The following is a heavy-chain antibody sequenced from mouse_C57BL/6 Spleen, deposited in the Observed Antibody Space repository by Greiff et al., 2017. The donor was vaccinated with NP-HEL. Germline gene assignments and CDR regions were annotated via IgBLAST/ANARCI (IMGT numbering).Heavy chain of an antibody. Sequence: QVQLQQPGAELVKPGASVKMSCTASGYTFTSYWITWVKQRPGQGLEWIGDIYPGSGSTNYTAKFKSKATLTVDTSSSTAYLQLSSLTSEDAAVYYCARYMTTAPDYWGQGTTLTVSS. D-gene: IGHD1-2*01. CDR3: ARYMTTAPDY. CDR2: IYPGSGST. CDR1: GYTFTSYW. V-gene: IGHV1-55*01. J-gene: IGHJ2*01.